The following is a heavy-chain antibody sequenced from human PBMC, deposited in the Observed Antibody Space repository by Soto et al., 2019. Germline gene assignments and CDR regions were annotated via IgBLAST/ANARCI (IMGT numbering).Heavy chain of an antibody. V-gene: IGHV4-34*01. CDR3: ARVTGRYYYGMDV. J-gene: IGHJ6*02. Sequence: QVQLQQWGAGLLKPSETLSLTCAVYGGSFSGYYWSWIRQPPGKGLEWSGEINHSVSTNYNPSLKSGVPISVDTSKNHFSLKLSSVTAADTAVYYCARVTGRYYYGMDVWGQGTTVTVSS. CDR1: GGSFSGYY. CDR2: INHSVST.